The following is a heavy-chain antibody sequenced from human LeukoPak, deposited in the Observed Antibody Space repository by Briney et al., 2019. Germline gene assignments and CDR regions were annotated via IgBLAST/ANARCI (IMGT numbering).Heavy chain of an antibody. CDR3: AREGKYCSGGSCYSAYFDY. Sequence: SETLSLTCTVSGGSISSYYWSWIRQPPGKGLEWIGYIYYSGSTNYNPSLKSRVTISVDTSKNQFSLKLSSVTAADTAAYYCAREGKYCSGGSCYSAYFDYWGQGTLVTVSS. J-gene: IGHJ4*02. CDR2: IYYSGST. V-gene: IGHV4-59*01. D-gene: IGHD2-15*01. CDR1: GGSISSYY.